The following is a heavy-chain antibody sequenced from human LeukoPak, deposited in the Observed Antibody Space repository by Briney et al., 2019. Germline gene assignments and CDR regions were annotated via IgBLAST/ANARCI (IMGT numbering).Heavy chain of an antibody. CDR1: GGSMSSGNYY. V-gene: IGHV4-39*01. D-gene: IGHD6-13*01. CDR2: IHNNGNT. Sequence: PSETLSLTCTVSGGSMSSGNYYWGWIRQPPGKGLEWIGSIHNNGNTYYNPSLKGRVTISVDRSKNQFSLKVSSVTAADTAVYYCARRGYGSSLMVWGQGTLVTVSS. CDR3: ARRGYGSSLMV. J-gene: IGHJ4*02.